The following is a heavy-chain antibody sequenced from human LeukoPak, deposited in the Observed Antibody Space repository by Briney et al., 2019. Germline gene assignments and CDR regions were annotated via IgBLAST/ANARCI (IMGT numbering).Heavy chain of an antibody. Sequence: GSSVKVSCKASGGTFSSYAISWVRQAPGQGLEWMGWISAYNGNTNYAQKLQGRVTMTTDTSTSTAYMELRSLRSDDTAVYYCARDRTTGTRPLGYWGQGTLVTVSS. CDR1: GGTFSSYA. CDR3: ARDRTTGTRPLGY. D-gene: IGHD1-1*01. J-gene: IGHJ4*02. CDR2: ISAYNGNT. V-gene: IGHV1-18*01.